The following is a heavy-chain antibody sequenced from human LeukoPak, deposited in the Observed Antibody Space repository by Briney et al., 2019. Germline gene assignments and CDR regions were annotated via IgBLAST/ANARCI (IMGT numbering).Heavy chain of an antibody. CDR3: ARDREDVGGNYLPHY. CDR1: GYTFTSYY. Sequence: ASVKVSCKASGYTFTSYYMHWVRQAPGQGLEWMGIINPSGGGTSYAQKFQGRVTMTRDTSTSTVYMELSSLRSEDTAVYYCARDREDVGGNYLPHYWGQGTLVTVSS. CDR2: INPSGGGT. V-gene: IGHV1-46*01. D-gene: IGHD3-22*01. J-gene: IGHJ4*02.